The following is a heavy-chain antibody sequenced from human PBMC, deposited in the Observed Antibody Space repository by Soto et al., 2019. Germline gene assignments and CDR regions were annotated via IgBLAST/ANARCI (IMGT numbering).Heavy chain of an antibody. V-gene: IGHV4-59*01. J-gene: IGHJ6*02. Sequence: LETLSLTCTVSGGSISSYDWCWIRQPPGKGLEWIGYIYYSGITNYNPSLKSRVTISVDTSKNQFSLKLSSVTAADTAVYYCARYKSNYYYGMDVWGQGTTVT. CDR2: IYYSGIT. CDR1: GGSISSYD. CDR3: ARYKSNYYYGMDV. D-gene: IGHD1-20*01.